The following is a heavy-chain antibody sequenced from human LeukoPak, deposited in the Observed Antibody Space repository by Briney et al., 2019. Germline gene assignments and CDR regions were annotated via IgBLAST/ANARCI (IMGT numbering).Heavy chain of an antibody. Sequence: GGSLRLSCAASGFTFSSYSMNWVRQAPGKGLEWVSYISSSSSTIYYADSVKGRFTISRDNAKNSLFLQMNSLRVEDTAVYFCARESMYTFTIWGQETMVTVSS. V-gene: IGHV3-48*04. J-gene: IGHJ3*02. CDR1: GFTFSSYS. D-gene: IGHD2/OR15-2a*01. CDR2: ISSSSSTI. CDR3: ARESMYTFTI.